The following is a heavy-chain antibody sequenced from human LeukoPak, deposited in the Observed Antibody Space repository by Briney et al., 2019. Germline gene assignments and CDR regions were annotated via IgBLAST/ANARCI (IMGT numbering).Heavy chain of an antibody. V-gene: IGHV4-34*01. CDR1: GGSFSGYY. D-gene: IGHD6-13*01. CDR2: INHSGST. J-gene: IGHJ4*02. CDR3: ATPGPYSSSWYSLGY. Sequence: SETLSLTCAVYGGSFSGYYWSWIRQPPGKGLEWIGEINHSGSTNYNPSLKSRVTISVDTSKNQFSLKLSSVTAADTAVYYCATPGPYSSSWYSLGYWGQGTLVTVSS.